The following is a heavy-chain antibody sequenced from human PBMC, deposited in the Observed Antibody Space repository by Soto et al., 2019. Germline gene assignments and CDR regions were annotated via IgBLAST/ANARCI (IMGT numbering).Heavy chain of an antibody. CDR1: GGSISSYY. CDR3: ARDMIGSGSYDY. CDR2: IYYSGST. V-gene: IGHV4-59*01. D-gene: IGHD3-10*01. J-gene: IGHJ4*02. Sequence: SETLSLTCTVSGGSISSYYWSWIRQPPGKGLEWIGYIYYSGSTNYNPSLKSRVTISVDTSKNQFSLKLSSVTAAATAVYYCARDMIGSGSYDYWGQGTLVTVSS.